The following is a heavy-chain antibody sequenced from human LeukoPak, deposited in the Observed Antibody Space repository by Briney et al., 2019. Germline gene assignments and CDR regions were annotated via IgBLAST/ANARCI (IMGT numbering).Heavy chain of an antibody. CDR1: GGSLSSGSDY. J-gene: IGHJ4*02. D-gene: IGHD3-3*01. Sequence: SEALSLTCTVSGGSLSSGSDYWSWIRQSAGKGLEWIGRIYASGSTNYNPSLKSRVTISVDTSKNQFSLKLSSVTAADTAVYYCARSGYSNFDYWGQGTLVTVSS. CDR3: ARSGYSNFDY. CDR2: IYASGST. V-gene: IGHV4-61*02.